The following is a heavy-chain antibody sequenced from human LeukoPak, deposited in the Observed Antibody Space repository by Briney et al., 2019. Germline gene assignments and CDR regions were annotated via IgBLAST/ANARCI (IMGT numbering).Heavy chain of an antibody. J-gene: IGHJ4*02. D-gene: IGHD3-22*01. CDR2: ISYDGSNK. Sequence: GGSLRLSCAASGFTFSSYGMHGVRQAPGKGLEWVAVISYDGSNKYYADSVKGRFTISRDNSKNTLYLQMNSLRAEDTAVYYCAKSGGGYYDSSGYYLIPFFDYWGQGTLVTVSS. CDR3: AKSGGGYYDSSGYYLIPFFDY. V-gene: IGHV3-30*18. CDR1: GFTFSSYG.